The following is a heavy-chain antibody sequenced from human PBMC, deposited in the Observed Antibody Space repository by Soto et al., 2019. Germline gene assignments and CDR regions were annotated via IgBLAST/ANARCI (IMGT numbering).Heavy chain of an antibody. V-gene: IGHV3-30*04. J-gene: IGHJ4*02. CDR1: GFTFSFYA. Sequence: QVQLVESGGDVVQPGRSLRLSCAASGFTFSFYAMHWVRQAPGKGLEWVAVISYDGRNKHYVDSVQGRYTISRANSQDTLYLPTDSLRPADTAVYYCARQAKIGDRSQFYFDSWGQGTLVTVSS. D-gene: IGHD3-16*01. CDR3: ARQAKIGDRSQFYFDS. CDR2: ISYDGRNK.